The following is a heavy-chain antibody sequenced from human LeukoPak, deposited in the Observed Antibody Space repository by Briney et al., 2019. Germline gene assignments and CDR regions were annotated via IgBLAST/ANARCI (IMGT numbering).Heavy chain of an antibody. J-gene: IGHJ4*02. CDR3: ARVAAAITPVDY. CDR1: GFTFSSYA. Sequence: PGGSLRLSCAASGFTFSSYAMHWVRQAPGKGLEWGAVISYDGSNKYYADSVKGRFTISRDNSKNTLYLQMNSLRAEDTAVYYCARVAAAITPVDYWGQGTLVTVSS. D-gene: IGHD2-2*02. CDR2: ISYDGSNK. V-gene: IGHV3-30-3*01.